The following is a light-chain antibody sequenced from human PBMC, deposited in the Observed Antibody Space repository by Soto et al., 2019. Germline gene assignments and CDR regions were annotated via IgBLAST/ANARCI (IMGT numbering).Light chain of an antibody. J-gene: IGLJ2*01. V-gene: IGLV2-14*01. CDR1: SSDVGGYNY. CDR2: DVS. CDR3: SSYTRSSTLVVV. Sequence: QSALTQPASVSGSPGQSITISCTGTSSDVGGYNYVSWYQQHPGKAPKLMIYDVSNRPSGVSNRFSGSKSGNTASLTISGLQAEDEADYYCSSYTRSSTLVVVFGGGTKLTVL.